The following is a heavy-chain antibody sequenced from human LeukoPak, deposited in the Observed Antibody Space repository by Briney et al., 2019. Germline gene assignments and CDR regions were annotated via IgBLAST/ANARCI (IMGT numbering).Heavy chain of an antibody. CDR3: ARDLSHRYYHSTGYAFDY. V-gene: IGHV1-46*01. CDR2: INTSGGTT. Sequence: ASVKVSCKASGYTFTGYYMHWVRRAPGQGLEWMGVINTSGGTTNYAQKFQGRVTMTRDTSTSTVYMDLSSLRSEDTAMYYCARDLSHRYYHSTGYAFDYWGQGTLVTVSS. J-gene: IGHJ4*02. CDR1: GYTFTGYY. D-gene: IGHD3-22*01.